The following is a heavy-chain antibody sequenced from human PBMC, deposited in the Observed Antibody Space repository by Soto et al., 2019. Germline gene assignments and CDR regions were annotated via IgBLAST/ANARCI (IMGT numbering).Heavy chain of an antibody. CDR3: ARQGEYDYGDYSFRVFGAFDI. Sequence: QPGGSLRLSCAASGFTFSSYAMHWVRQAPGKGLEWVAVISYDGSNKYYADSVKGRFTISRDNSKNTLYPQMNSLRAEDTAVYYCARQGEYDYGDYSFRVFGAFDIWGQGTMVTVSS. V-gene: IGHV3-30-3*01. CDR1: GFTFSSYA. J-gene: IGHJ3*02. CDR2: ISYDGSNK. D-gene: IGHD4-17*01.